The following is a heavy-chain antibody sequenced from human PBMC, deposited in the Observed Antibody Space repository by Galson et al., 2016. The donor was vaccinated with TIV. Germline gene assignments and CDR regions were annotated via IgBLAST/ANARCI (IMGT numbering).Heavy chain of an antibody. CDR1: GGTLTSYA. J-gene: IGHJ4*02. Sequence: SVKVSCKASGGTLTSYAINWVRQAPGQGLEWMGGIIPLSHTPNYAQKYHDRITIVADKSTGTVYMELRRLTSEDTAVYHCVNIQKTNTYDSWGRGTLVTVSS. D-gene: IGHD2-15*01. CDR2: IIPLSHTP. CDR3: VNIQKTNTYDS. V-gene: IGHV1-69*06.